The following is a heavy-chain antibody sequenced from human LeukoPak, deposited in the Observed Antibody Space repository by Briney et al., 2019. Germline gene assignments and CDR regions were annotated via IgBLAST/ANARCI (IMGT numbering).Heavy chain of an antibody. Sequence: GGSLRLSCVASGFTFSSYWMSWVRQAPGKGLEWVANIKQDGSEKYYVDSVKGRFTISRDNAKNSLYLQMNSLRAEDTAVYYCARELDAFDIWGQGTMVTVSS. CDR3: ARELDAFDI. CDR2: IKQDGSEK. V-gene: IGHV3-7*01. J-gene: IGHJ3*02. CDR1: GFTFSSYW.